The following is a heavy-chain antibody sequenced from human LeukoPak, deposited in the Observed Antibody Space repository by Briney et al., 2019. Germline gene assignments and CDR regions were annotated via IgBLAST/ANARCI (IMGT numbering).Heavy chain of an antibody. CDR3: AKEGLWFGGRSFDY. CDR2: IRYDGSNK. Sequence: GGSLRLSCAASGFTFSSYGMHWVRQAPGKGLEWVAFIRYDGSNKYYADSVKGRFTISRDNSKNTLYLQMNSLRAEDTAVYYCAKEGLWFGGRSFDYWGQGTLVTVSS. D-gene: IGHD3-10*01. J-gene: IGHJ4*02. V-gene: IGHV3-30*02. CDR1: GFTFSSYG.